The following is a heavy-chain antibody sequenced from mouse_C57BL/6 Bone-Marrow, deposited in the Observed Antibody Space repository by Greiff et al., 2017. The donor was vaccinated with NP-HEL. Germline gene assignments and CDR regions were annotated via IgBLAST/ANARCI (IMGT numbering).Heavy chain of an antibody. CDR3: AREIYDGYYADYFDY. V-gene: IGHV1-64*01. CDR2: IHPNSGST. D-gene: IGHD2-3*01. CDR1: GYTFTSYW. Sequence: QVQLQQPGAELVKPGASVKLSCKASGYTFTSYWMHWVKQRPGQGLEWIGMIHPNSGSTNYNEKFKSKSKLTVDKSSSTAYMQLSSLTSEDSAVYYCAREIYDGYYADYFDYWGQGTTLTVSS. J-gene: IGHJ2*01.